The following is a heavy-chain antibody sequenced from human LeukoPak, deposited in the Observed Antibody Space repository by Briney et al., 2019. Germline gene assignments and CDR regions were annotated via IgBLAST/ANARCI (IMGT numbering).Heavy chain of an antibody. CDR3: ASGLGYCSGGSCYVGY. CDR1: GFTLSSDS. J-gene: IGHJ4*02. V-gene: IGHV3-21*01. CDR2: IISSRGYI. Sequence: GGSLRLSCAASGFTLSSDSMNWVRKAPGKGLEWVSSIISSRGYIYYADSVKGRFTISRDTAKNSLYLQMNSLRAEDTAVYYCASGLGYCSGGSCYVGYWGQGTLVTVSS. D-gene: IGHD2-15*01.